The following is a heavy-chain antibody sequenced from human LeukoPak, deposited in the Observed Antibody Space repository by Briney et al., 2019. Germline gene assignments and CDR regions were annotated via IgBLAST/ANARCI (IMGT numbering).Heavy chain of an antibody. CDR1: GGSISSYY. J-gene: IGHJ6*03. Sequence: PSETLSLTCTVSGGSISSYYWSWIRQPPGKGLEWIGYIYTSGSTNYNPSLKSRVTISVDTSKNQLSLKLSSVTAADTAVYYCARRVGGRSGYYPDYYYMDVWGKGTTVTVSS. D-gene: IGHD3-22*01. CDR3: ARRVGGRSGYYPDYYYMDV. CDR2: IYTSGST. V-gene: IGHV4-4*09.